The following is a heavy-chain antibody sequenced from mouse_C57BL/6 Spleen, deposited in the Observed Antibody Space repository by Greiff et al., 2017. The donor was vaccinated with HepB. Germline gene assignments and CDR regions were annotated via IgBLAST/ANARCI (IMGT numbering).Heavy chain of an antibody. CDR2: IDPETGGT. CDR1: GYTFTDYE. CDR3: TRRGY. J-gene: IGHJ2*01. V-gene: IGHV1-15*01. Sequence: VQLVESGAELVRPGASVTLSCKASGYTFTDYEMHWVKQTPVHGLEWIGAIDPETGGTAYNQKFKGKAILTADKSSSTAYMELRSLTSEDSAVYYCTRRGYWGQGTTLTVSS.